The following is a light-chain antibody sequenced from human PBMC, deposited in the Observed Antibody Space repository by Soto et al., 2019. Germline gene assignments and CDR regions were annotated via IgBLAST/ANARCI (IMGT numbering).Light chain of an antibody. CDR2: EVN. CDR3: SSYSDSDTKV. CDR1: SSDVGAYIY. Sequence: SRSASVSGSPRKSITISCGGTSSDVGAYIYVSWYQQFPGKAPKLIIYEVNNRPSGVSDRFSGSKSDTTAYLTISGLQAEDEADYYCSSYSDSDTKVFGTGTKVTVL. V-gene: IGLV2-14*03. J-gene: IGLJ1*01.